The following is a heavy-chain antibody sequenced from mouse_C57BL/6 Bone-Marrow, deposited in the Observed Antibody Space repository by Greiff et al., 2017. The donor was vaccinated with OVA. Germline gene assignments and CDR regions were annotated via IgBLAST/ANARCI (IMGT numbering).Heavy chain of an antibody. CDR3: ARRDYYGSSDY. CDR2: IHTNSGST. J-gene: IGHJ2*01. Sequence: QVQLQQPGAELVKPGASVKLSCKASGYTFTSYWMHWVKQRPGQGLEWIGMIHTNSGSTNYNEKFKSKATLTVDKSSRTAYMQLSSLTSEDSAVYNCARRDYYGSSDYWGQGTTLTVSS. V-gene: IGHV1-64*01. CDR1: GYTFTSYW. D-gene: IGHD1-1*01.